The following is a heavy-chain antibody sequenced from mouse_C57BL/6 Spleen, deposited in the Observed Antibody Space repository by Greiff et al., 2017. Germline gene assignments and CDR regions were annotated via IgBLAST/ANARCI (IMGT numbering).Heavy chain of an antibody. Sequence: EVQLVESGGGLVKPGGSLKLSCAASGFTFSSYAMSWVRQTPEKRLEWVATISDGGSYTYYPDNVKGRFTISRDNAKNNLYLQMSHLKSEDTAMYYCARSLYYYGSSLFDYWGQGTTLTVSS. V-gene: IGHV5-4*01. CDR1: GFTFSSYA. J-gene: IGHJ2*01. D-gene: IGHD1-1*01. CDR2: ISDGGSYT. CDR3: ARSLYYYGSSLFDY.